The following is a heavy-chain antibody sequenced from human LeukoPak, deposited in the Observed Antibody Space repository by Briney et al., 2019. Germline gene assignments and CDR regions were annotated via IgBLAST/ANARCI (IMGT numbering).Heavy chain of an antibody. V-gene: IGHV5-51*01. CDR2: IYPGDSDT. CDR3: ARLYHDSSGYYRSYYFDY. CDR1: GYSFTSYW. Sequence: GESLKISCKGSGYSFTSYWIGWVRQMPGKGLEWMGIIYPGDSDTRYSPSFQGQVTIPADKSISTAYLQWSSLKASDTAMYYCARLYHDSSGYYRSYYFDYWGQGTLVTVSS. J-gene: IGHJ4*02. D-gene: IGHD3-22*01.